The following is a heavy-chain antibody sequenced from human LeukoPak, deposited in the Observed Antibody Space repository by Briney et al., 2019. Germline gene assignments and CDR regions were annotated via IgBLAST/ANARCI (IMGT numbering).Heavy chain of an antibody. CDR3: ARQISENKDY. CDR1: GVSTSGSY. J-gene: IGHJ4*02. Sequence: PSETLSLTCSVSGVSTSGSYWIWIRQSPGRGLEWIASIFYREGFSYGGTTFYNPSLESRVTISIDTSKNAFSLKLTSVTAADTAVYYCARQISENKDYWGQGTLVTVSS. CDR2: IFYREGFSYGGTT. V-gene: IGHV4-59*04. D-gene: IGHD1/OR15-1a*01.